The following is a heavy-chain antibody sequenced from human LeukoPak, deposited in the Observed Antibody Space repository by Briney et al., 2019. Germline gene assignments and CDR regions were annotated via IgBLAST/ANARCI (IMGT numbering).Heavy chain of an antibody. CDR2: ISSDASNT. Sequence: GGSLRLSCAASGFTFSRYWMHWVRQAPGKGLVWVSRISSDASNTKYADSVKGRFTISRDNAKNTLYLQMNSLRAEDTAVYYCARDLQGYFDYWGQGTLVTVSS. CDR3: ARDLQGYFDY. J-gene: IGHJ4*02. CDR1: GFTFSRYW. V-gene: IGHV3-74*01.